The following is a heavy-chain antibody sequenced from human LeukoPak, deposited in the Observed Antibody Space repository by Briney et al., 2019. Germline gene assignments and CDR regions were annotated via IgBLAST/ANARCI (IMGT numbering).Heavy chain of an antibody. V-gene: IGHV3-23*01. D-gene: IGHD3-22*01. Sequence: PGESLRLSCAASGFTFSSYAMSWVRQAPGEGLEWVSGISTSGGSSSYADSVKGRFTISRDNPRNTLYMQMNSLRAEDTALYYCAIMHPYYDGSGYWVQWGQGTLVTVS. CDR1: GFTFSSYA. CDR3: AIMHPYYDGSGYWVQ. CDR2: ISTSGGSS. J-gene: IGHJ4*02.